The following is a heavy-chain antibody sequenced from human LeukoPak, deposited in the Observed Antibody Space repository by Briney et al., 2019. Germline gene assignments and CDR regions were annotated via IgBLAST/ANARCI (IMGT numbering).Heavy chain of an antibody. V-gene: IGHV3-21*06. J-gene: IGHJ4*02. CDR1: GFTFSSYA. Sequence: GGSLRLSCAASGFTFSSYAMSWVRQAPGKGLEWVSSITSSSDDIYYADSVKGRFTISRDNAKNSLYLQMNSLRADDMAVYYCARDFEERGYYLADFDYWGRGTLVTVSS. CDR3: ARDFEERGYYLADFDY. D-gene: IGHD3-22*01. CDR2: ITSSSDDI.